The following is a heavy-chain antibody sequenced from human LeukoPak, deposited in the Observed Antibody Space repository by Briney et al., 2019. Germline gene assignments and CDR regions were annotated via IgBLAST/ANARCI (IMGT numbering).Heavy chain of an antibody. Sequence: PSETLSLTCTVSGGSISSSTYYWGWIRQPPGKGLXWIGSIYYSGNIYYNPSLKSRVTISVDTSKNQFSLKLNSVTAADTAVYYCARQRRLELPDYWGQGTLVTVSS. CDR1: GGSISSSTYY. CDR3: ARQRRLELPDY. J-gene: IGHJ4*02. CDR2: IYYSGNI. V-gene: IGHV4-39*01. D-gene: IGHD3-16*01.